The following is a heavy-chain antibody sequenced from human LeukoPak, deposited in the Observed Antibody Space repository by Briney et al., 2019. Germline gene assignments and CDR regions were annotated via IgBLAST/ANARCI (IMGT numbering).Heavy chain of an antibody. CDR2: ISSSSSYI. V-gene: IGHV3-21*01. Sequence: GGSLRLSCAASGFTFSSYSMNWVRQAPGKGLEWVSSISSSSSYIYYADSVKGRFTISRDNAKNSLYLQMNSLRAEDTAVYYCARGAHCSSTSCYDYWGQGTLVTVSS. J-gene: IGHJ4*02. CDR1: GFTFSSYS. CDR3: ARGAHCSSTSCYDY. D-gene: IGHD2-2*01.